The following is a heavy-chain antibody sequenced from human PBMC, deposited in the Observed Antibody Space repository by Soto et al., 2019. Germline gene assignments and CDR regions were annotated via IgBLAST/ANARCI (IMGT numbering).Heavy chain of an antibody. CDR2: ISGSGGST. CDR1: GFTFSSYA. CDR3: ARYEAWTYYYGSGSPRLCDY. Sequence: PGGSLRLSCAASGFTFSSYAMSWVRQAPGKGLEWVSAISGSGGSTYYADSVKGRFTISRDNSKNTLYLQMNSLRAEDTAVYYCARYEAWTYYYGSGSPRLCDYWGQGTLVTVSS. D-gene: IGHD3-10*01. J-gene: IGHJ4*02. V-gene: IGHV3-23*01.